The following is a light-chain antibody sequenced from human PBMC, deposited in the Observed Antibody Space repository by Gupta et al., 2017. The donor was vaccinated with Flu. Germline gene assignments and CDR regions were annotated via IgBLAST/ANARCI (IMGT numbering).Light chain of an antibody. V-gene: IGKV3-11*01. CDR1: QSINSD. CDR3: QQRIEWPDT. Sequence: PSTLSLSPGERATLSCRASQSINSDLAWYQQKPPQAPRLVIYGASNRATGIPARFSGSGSGTDFTLTISSLEPEDFAVYYCQQRIEWPDTFGQGTKLEIK. CDR2: GAS. J-gene: IGKJ2*01.